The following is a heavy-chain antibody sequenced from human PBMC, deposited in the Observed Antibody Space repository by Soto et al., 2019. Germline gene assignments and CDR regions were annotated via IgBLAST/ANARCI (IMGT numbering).Heavy chain of an antibody. D-gene: IGHD2-15*01. Sequence: ASVKVSCKASGYTFTSYAMHWVRQAPGQRLEWMGWINAGNGNTKYSQKLQGRVTITRDTSASTAYMELSSLRSEDTAEYYCARGSSPWGYCSGGSCYCDYWGQGTLVTVSS. CDR3: ARGSSPWGYCSGGSCYCDY. CDR1: GYTFTSYA. V-gene: IGHV1-3*01. CDR2: INAGNGNT. J-gene: IGHJ4*02.